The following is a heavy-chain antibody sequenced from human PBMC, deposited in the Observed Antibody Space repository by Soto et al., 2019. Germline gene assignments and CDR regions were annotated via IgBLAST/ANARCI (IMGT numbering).Heavy chain of an antibody. CDR1: GGSISSSTYY. J-gene: IGHJ4*02. Sequence: ASETLSLTCTVSGGSISSSTYYWGWIRQPPGKGLEWIGSVYYSGSTYYNPSLKSRVTISVDTSNNQFSLKRNSVTAADTAVYYCARHQYYYDSSGYTLDYWGQGTLVTVSS. V-gene: IGHV4-39*01. CDR3: ARHQYYYDSSGYTLDY. D-gene: IGHD3-22*01. CDR2: VYYSGST.